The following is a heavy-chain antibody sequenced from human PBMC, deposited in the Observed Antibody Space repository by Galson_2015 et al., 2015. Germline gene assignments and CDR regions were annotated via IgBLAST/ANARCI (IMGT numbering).Heavy chain of an antibody. CDR1: GFTFSNAW. J-gene: IGHJ6*02. V-gene: IGHV3-15*01. CDR3: TTPYYYDSSGYYSYYYYYGMDV. CDR2: IKSKTDGGTT. D-gene: IGHD3-22*01. Sequence: SLRLSCAASGFTFSNAWMSWVRQAPGKGLEWVGRIKSKTDGGTTDYAAPVKGRFTISRDDSKNTLYLQMNSLKTEDTAVYYCTTPYYYDSSGYYSYYYYYGMDVWGQGTTVTVSS.